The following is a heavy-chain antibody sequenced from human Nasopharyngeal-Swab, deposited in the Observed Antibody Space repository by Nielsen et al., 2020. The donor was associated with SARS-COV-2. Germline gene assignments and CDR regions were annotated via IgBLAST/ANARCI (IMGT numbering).Heavy chain of an antibody. Sequence: GESLKISCAASGFTFSSYAMSWVRQAPGKGLEWVSAISGSGGSTYYADSVKGRFTISRDNSKNTLYLQMNSLRAEDTAVYYCARGLVAGRFDPWGQGTLVTVSS. J-gene: IGHJ5*02. D-gene: IGHD6-19*01. CDR3: ARGLVAGRFDP. CDR1: GFTFSSYA. CDR2: ISGSGGST. V-gene: IGHV3-23*01.